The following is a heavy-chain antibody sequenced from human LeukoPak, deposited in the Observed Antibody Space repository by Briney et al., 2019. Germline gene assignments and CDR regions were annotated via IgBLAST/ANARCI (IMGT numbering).Heavy chain of an antibody. V-gene: IGHV1-8*03. D-gene: IGHD5-18*01. Sequence: ASVKVSCKASGYTFTGYYMHWVRQAPGQGLEWMGWMNPNSGNTGYAQKFQGRVTITRNTSISTAYMELSSLRSEDTAVYYCARGYSYGRNYYYYCYMDVWGKGTTVTVSS. CDR3: ARGYSYGRNYYYYCYMDV. CDR2: MNPNSGNT. J-gene: IGHJ6*03. CDR1: GYTFTGYY.